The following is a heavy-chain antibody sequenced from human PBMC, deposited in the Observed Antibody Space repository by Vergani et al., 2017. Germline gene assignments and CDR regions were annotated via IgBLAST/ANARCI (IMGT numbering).Heavy chain of an antibody. CDR3: ARQVAVAGKWWGPYYYYGMDV. V-gene: IGHV5-51*01. CDR2: IYPGDSDI. D-gene: IGHD6-19*01. CDR1: GYSFTSYW. Sequence: EVQLVQSGAEVKKPGESLRISCKGSGYSFTSYWIGWVRQKPGKGLEWMGNIYPGDSDIRYSPSFEGLVTISADNSITTAYLQWGSLQASDTAMYYCARQVAVAGKWWGPYYYYGMDVWGQGTTVTVSS. J-gene: IGHJ6*02.